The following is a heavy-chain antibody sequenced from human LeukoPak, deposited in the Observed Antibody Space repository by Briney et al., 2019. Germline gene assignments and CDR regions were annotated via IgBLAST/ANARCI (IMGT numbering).Heavy chain of an antibody. D-gene: IGHD3-10*01. V-gene: IGHV3-23*01. CDR1: GFTFSSYA. CDR2: ISGSGGST. J-gene: IGHJ4*02. CDR3: ANIYYGSGSYRSGFDY. Sequence: GGSLRLSCAASGFTFSSYAMSWVRQAPGKGLEWVSAISGSGGSTYYAGSVKGRFTISRDNSKNTLYLQMNSLRAEDTAVYYCANIYYGSGSYRSGFDYWGQGTLVTVSS.